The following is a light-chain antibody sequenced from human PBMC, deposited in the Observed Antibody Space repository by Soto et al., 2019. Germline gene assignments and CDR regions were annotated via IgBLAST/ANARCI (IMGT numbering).Light chain of an antibody. CDR2: RND. J-gene: IGLJ2*01. CDR3: AAWDDSLSAVV. CDR1: SSNIGSNY. Sequence: QSVLTQPPSASGTPGQRVTISCSGSSSNIGSNYVYWYQQFPGSAPKLLIYRNDQRPSGVPDRFSGSKSGTSASLAISGPRSEDEADYYCAAWDDSLSAVVXGGGTKLTVL. V-gene: IGLV1-47*01.